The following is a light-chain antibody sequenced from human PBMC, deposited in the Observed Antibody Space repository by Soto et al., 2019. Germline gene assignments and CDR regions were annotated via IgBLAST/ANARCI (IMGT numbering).Light chain of an antibody. V-gene: IGLV2-18*02. CDR3: SSYTSSSTFGVV. CDR2: EVS. Sequence: QSALTQPPSVSGSPGQSVTISCTGTSSDVGSYNRVSWYQQPPGTAPKLMIYEVSNRPSGVPDRFSGSKSGNTASLTISGLQAEDEADYYCSSYTSSSTFGVVFDGGTKLTVL. J-gene: IGLJ2*01. CDR1: SSDVGSYNR.